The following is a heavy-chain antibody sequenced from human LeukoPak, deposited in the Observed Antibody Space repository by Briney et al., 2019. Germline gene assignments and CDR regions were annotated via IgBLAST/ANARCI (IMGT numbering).Heavy chain of an antibody. D-gene: IGHD1-26*01. CDR3: ARERREQLLPPYTRLVTYFDY. Sequence: PSETLSLTCTVSGGSISSSSYYWGWIRQPPGKGLEWIGSIYYSGSIYYNPSLKSRVTISVDTSKNQLSLKLRSVTAADTAVYYCARERREQLLPPYTRLVTYFDYWGQGTLVTVSS. J-gene: IGHJ4*02. CDR1: GGSISSSSYY. V-gene: IGHV4-39*07. CDR2: IYYSGSI.